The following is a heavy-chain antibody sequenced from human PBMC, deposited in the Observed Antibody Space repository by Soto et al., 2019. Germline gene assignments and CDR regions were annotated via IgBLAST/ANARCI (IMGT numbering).Heavy chain of an antibody. V-gene: IGHV1-18*04. CDR1: GYTFTSYG. CDR3: ARDMRLWFGQRGGYFYL. Sequence: ASLKVYCKDSGYTFTSYGIRWLRQAPGQGRAWMGWIGAYNGNTNYAQKLQGKVTMTTDTSTSTACMELRSLRSDYSSGYYFARDMRLWFGQRGGYFYLLGGGXLVTGSS. CDR2: IGAYNGNT. D-gene: IGHD3-10*01. J-gene: IGHJ2*01.